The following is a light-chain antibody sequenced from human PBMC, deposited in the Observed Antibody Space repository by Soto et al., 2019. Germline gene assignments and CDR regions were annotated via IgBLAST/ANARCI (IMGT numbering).Light chain of an antibody. Sequence: EIVLTQSPGTLSLSPGERATLSCRASQTVDSNYLAWYQQKLGQAPRLLIYEASSRATGSPDRFSGSGSGTDFTLTISTLEPEDFAVYYCQQYGRSSGFAFGPGTRVDI. CDR3: QQYGRSSGFA. V-gene: IGKV3-20*01. CDR1: QTVDSNY. CDR2: EAS. J-gene: IGKJ3*01.